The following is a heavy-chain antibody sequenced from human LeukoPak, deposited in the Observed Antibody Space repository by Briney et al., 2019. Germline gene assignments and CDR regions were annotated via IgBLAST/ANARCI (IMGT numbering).Heavy chain of an antibody. CDR3: ARHSSPRYYFDP. CDR2: IDPSDSYR. J-gene: IGHJ4*02. Sequence: GESLKISCKASGYRFTDYWISWVRQMPGRGLEWMGRIDPSDSYRNYSPSFQGHVTTSTDKSINTAYLQWSSLKASDTAIYYCARHSSPRYYFDPWGQGTLVAVSS. CDR1: GYRFTDYW. V-gene: IGHV5-10-1*01.